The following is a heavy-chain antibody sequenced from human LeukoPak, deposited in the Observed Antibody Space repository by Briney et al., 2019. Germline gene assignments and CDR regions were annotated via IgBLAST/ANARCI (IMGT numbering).Heavy chain of an antibody. CDR2: IFSSGST. CDR1: GGSISSYY. D-gene: IGHD6-19*01. CDR3: ARESAAVAGRGFDY. Sequence: ASETLSLTCTVSGGSISSYYWSWIRQPAGKELEWLGRIFSSGSTNYNASLKSRLTMSVDTSKNQFSLRLTSMTAADTAVYYCARESAAVAGRGFDYWGQGTPVTVSS. V-gene: IGHV4-4*07. J-gene: IGHJ4*02.